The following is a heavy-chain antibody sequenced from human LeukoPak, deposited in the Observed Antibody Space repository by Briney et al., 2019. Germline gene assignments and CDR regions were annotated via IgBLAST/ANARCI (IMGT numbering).Heavy chain of an antibody. CDR2: FNSNSGAT. D-gene: IGHD1-14*01. CDR1: GYTFIDHY. J-gene: IGHJ6*03. V-gene: IGHV1-2*02. Sequence: ASVKVSCTASGYTFIDHYFHWVRQAPGQGLEWMGWFNSNSGATRYAQKFQGRVALTRDTSINTAYMELSSLRSDDTAVYYCARDLVIGISGGYYSYMDVWGKGTTVTVSS. CDR3: ARDLVIGISGGYYSYMDV.